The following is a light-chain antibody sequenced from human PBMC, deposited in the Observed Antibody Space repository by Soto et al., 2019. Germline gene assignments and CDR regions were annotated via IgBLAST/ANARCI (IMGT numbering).Light chain of an antibody. CDR2: EVR. CDR3: CSYAGGYIFV. CDR1: SSDVATYNY. Sequence: QSALTQPASLSGSPGQSITISCTGSSSDVATYNYVSWYQQHPGKAPKLIIYEVRNRPSGVSDRFSGSKSGNTASLTISGLQAEDEVDYYCCSYAGGYIFVFGTGTKVTVL. J-gene: IGLJ1*01. V-gene: IGLV2-14*01.